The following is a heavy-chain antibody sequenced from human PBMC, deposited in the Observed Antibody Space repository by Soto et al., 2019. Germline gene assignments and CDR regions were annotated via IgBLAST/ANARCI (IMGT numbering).Heavy chain of an antibody. CDR1: GFTFSNFG. J-gene: IGHJ6*02. V-gene: IGHV3-33*01. CDR2: VWYDGSSK. CDR3: AREIDRHYDGMDV. Sequence: PGGSLSLSCEASGFTFSNFGMNWVRQAPGKGLEWVARVWYDGSSKYYVDSVKGRFTISRDNSKETVYLQMNSLRAEDTGVYYCAREIDRHYDGMDVWGQGTTVTVSS. D-gene: IGHD3-10*01.